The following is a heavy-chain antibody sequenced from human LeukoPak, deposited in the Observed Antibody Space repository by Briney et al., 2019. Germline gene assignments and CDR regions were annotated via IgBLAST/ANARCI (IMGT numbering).Heavy chain of an antibody. CDR2: IGTAGDT. J-gene: IGHJ3*02. Sequence: GGSLRLSCATSGFTFSNFDLHWVRQATGVGLEWVSAIGTAGDTYYPDSVKGRFTISRDNAKNSFYLQMNNLRAGDTAVYYCSRGGAPAGYAYDIWGHGTVVTVSS. CDR3: SRGGAPAGYAYDI. CDR1: GFTFSNFD. V-gene: IGHV3-13*01. D-gene: IGHD6-13*01.